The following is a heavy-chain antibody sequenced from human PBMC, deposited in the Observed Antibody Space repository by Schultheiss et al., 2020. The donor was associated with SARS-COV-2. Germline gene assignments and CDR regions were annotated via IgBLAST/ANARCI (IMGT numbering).Heavy chain of an antibody. CDR3: ARDGYPCPYCSSTSCNICGTTYYYYGMDV. V-gene: IGHV3-7*03. Sequence: GGSLRLSCAASGFTFSSYWMSWVRQAPGKGLEWVANIKQDGSEKYYVDSVKGRFTISRDNAKNSLYLQMNSLRAEDTAVYYCARDGYPCPYCSSTSCNICGTTYYYYGMDVWGQGTTVTVSS. D-gene: IGHD2-2*02. CDR2: IKQDGSEK. J-gene: IGHJ6*02. CDR1: GFTFSSYW.